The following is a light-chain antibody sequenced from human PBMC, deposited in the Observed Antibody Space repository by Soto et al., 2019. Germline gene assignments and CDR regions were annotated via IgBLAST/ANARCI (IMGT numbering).Light chain of an antibody. J-gene: IGLJ1*01. CDR1: RSNIGSTT. V-gene: IGLV1-44*01. CDR2: RND. Sequence: QAVLTQPPSASGTPGQVVTIGWSGRRSNIGSTTVSWYQQLPRTAPKLLIYRNDQRPSGVPDRFSGSKSGSSASLAISGLQSEDEADYYCASWDDSLNKYVFGTGTKVTVL. CDR3: ASWDDSLNKYV.